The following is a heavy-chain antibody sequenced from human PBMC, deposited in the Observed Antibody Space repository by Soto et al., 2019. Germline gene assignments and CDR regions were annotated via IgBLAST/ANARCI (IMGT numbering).Heavy chain of an antibody. J-gene: IGHJ4*02. D-gene: IGHD3-22*01. Sequence: EVQLVESGGGLVQPGGSLRLSCGASGFTFSNYNMNWVRQAPGKGLEWVSYISSSGSTTYYADSVKGRFTISRDNAKDSLFLQMNSLRDDDTAVYYCARDAFDYDATGYHSDYWGQGTLVTVSS. V-gene: IGHV3-48*02. CDR2: ISSSGSTT. CDR1: GFTFSNYN. CDR3: ARDAFDYDATGYHSDY.